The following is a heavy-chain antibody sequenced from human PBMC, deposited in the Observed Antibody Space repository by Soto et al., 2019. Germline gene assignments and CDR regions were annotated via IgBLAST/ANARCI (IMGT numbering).Heavy chain of an antibody. Sequence: EVQLVQSGAEVKKPGESLKISCKGSGYSFTSYWIGWVRQMPGKGLEWMGIIYPGDSDTRYSPSFQGQVTISADKSISTAYLQWSSLKASDTAMYYCARSITMVRGVTYPPVYDYWGQGTLVTVSS. CDR1: GYSFTSYW. D-gene: IGHD3-10*01. J-gene: IGHJ4*02. CDR2: IYPGDSDT. V-gene: IGHV5-51*01. CDR3: ARSITMVRGVTYPPVYDY.